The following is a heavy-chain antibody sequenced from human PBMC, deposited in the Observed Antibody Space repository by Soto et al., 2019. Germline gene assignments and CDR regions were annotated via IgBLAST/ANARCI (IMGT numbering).Heavy chain of an antibody. Sequence: ASVKGSCTASGYTFTSHYIHWVRQAPGQGLEWMGIVNPSGGSTSYAQNFQGRVTMTRDTSTSTVYMELSSLRSGDTAVYYCARVPHHDYGDYLSFRFDPWGQGTLVTVSS. CDR2: VNPSGGST. D-gene: IGHD4-17*01. CDR1: GYTFTSHY. CDR3: ARVPHHDYGDYLSFRFDP. J-gene: IGHJ5*02. V-gene: IGHV1-46*01.